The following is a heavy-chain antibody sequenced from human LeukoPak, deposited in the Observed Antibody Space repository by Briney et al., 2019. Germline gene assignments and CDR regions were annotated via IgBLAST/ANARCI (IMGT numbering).Heavy chain of an antibody. D-gene: IGHD3-3*01. Sequence: SETLSLTCTVSGGSISSSSYYWGWIRQPPGKGLEWIGSIYYSGSTYYNPSLKSRVTISVDTSKNQFSLKLSSVTAVDTSVYFCAIYDYWSGYYRHFDYWGQGTLVTVSS. CDR1: GGSISSSSYY. CDR2: IYYSGST. V-gene: IGHV4-39*01. J-gene: IGHJ4*02. CDR3: AIYDYWSGYYRHFDY.